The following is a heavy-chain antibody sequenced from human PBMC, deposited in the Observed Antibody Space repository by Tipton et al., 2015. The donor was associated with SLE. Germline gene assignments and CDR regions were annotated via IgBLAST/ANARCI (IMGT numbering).Heavy chain of an antibody. CDR1: GASIRSYY. CDR2: IYNSGST. D-gene: IGHD1-1*01. J-gene: IGHJ5*02. Sequence: TLSLTCTVSGASIRSYYWSWIWQPPGKGLEWIGNIYNSGSTNYNPSLKSRVTMSLDTSKNQFSLKLSSVTAADTAVYYCARDSLSGDNWFDPWGQGTLVTVSS. CDR3: ARDSLSGDNWFDP. V-gene: IGHV4-59*01.